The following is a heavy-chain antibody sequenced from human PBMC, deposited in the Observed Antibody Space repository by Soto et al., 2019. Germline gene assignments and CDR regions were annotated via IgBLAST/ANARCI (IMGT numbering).Heavy chain of an antibody. J-gene: IGHJ5*02. CDR1: GGSFSGYY. Sequence: SETLSLTCAVYGGSFSGYYWSWIRQPPGKGLEWIGEINHSGSTNYNPSLKSRVTISVDTSKNQFSLKLSSVTAADTAVYYCARGDYDYVWGSYRPQGFDPWGQGTLLTVSS. CDR2: INHSGST. D-gene: IGHD3-16*02. CDR3: ARGDYDYVWGSYRPQGFDP. V-gene: IGHV4-34*01.